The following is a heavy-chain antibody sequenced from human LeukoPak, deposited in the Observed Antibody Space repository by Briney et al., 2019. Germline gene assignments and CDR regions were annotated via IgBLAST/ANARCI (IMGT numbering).Heavy chain of an antibody. CDR1: GGSISNFY. Sequence: PSETLSLTCSVSGGSISNFYWSWIRQPPGKGLEWIGYIYYTGSTNYNPSLKSRVTISEDTSKNQFSLKLSSVTAADTAVYFCARVDSGTYYMPFDYWGQGSLVTVSS. CDR2: IYYTGST. D-gene: IGHD1-26*01. CDR3: ARVDSGTYYMPFDY. J-gene: IGHJ4*02. V-gene: IGHV4-59*01.